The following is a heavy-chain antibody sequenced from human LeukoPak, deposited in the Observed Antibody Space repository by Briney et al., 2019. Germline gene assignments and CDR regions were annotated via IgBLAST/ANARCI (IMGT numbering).Heavy chain of an antibody. CDR2: ISFDGTNK. CDR3: AKSYDSGWYVSDY. V-gene: IGHV3-30-3*02. Sequence: GGSLRLSCAASGFTFSTYVMHWVRQAPGKGLEWVAVISFDGTNKYYADSVQGRFTISRDNSKNTLYLQMNSLRAEDTAVYYCAKSYDSGWYVSDYWGQGTLVTVSS. CDR1: GFTFSTYV. J-gene: IGHJ4*02. D-gene: IGHD6-19*01.